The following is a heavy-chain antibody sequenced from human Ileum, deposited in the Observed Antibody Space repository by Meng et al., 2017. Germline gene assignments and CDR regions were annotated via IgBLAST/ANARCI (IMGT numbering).Heavy chain of an antibody. CDR2: IYWDDDT. J-gene: IGHJ4*02. CDR3: AHRRITAAGPGYYFDY. Sequence: LKGSCPTLAKPNPTLPRTGPGSGFSLSTSGVGVGWIRQPPGKALEWLALIYWDDDTRYSPSLKSRLTISKDTSKDQVVLTMTNMDPVDTATYYCAHRRITAAGPGYYFDYWGQGTLVTVSS. V-gene: IGHV2-5*02. CDR1: GFSLSTSGVG. D-gene: IGHD6-13*01.